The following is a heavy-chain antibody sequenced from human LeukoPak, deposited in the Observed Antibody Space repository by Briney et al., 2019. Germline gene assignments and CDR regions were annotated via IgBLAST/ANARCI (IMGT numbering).Heavy chain of an antibody. J-gene: IGHJ5*02. CDR1: TFSSYA. D-gene: IGHD6-13*01. V-gene: IGHV4-39*01. CDR3: ARVGAAAGTIDP. CDR2: ISYSGST. Sequence: TFSSYAMSWIRQPPGKGLEWIGTISYSGSTWYNPSLKSRVTISVDTSKNQFSLKLSSVTAADTAVYYCARVGAAAGTIDPWGQGTLVTVSS.